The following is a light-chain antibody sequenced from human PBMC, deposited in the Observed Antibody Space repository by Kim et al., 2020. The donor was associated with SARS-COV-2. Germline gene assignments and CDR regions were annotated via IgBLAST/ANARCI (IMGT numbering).Light chain of an antibody. CDR2: AAS. V-gene: IGKV3-11*01. CDR1: QSVSSH. Sequence: SLAPGERATLSCRASQSVSSHVAWYQHKFGQAPRLLIYAASNRATGIPARFSGSGSGTDFTLTISSLEPEDFAVYYCQQRNIWPRTFGQGTKVEI. CDR3: QQRNIWPRT. J-gene: IGKJ1*01.